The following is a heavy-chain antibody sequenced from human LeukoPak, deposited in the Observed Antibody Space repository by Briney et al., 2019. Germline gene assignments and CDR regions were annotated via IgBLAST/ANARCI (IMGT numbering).Heavy chain of an antibody. D-gene: IGHD2-21*02. V-gene: IGHV4-30-2*01. CDR1: GGSISSGGYY. CDR3: ATLCGGDCYAFDY. CDR2: IYHSGST. J-gene: IGHJ4*02. Sequence: SQTLSLTCTVSGGSISSGGYYWSWIGQPPGKGLEWIGYIYHSGSTYYNPSLKSRVTISVDRSKNQFSLKLSSVTAADTAVYYCATLCGGDCYAFDYWGQGTLVTVSS.